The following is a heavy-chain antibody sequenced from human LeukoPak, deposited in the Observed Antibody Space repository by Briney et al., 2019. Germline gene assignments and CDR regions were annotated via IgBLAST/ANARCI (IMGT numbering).Heavy chain of an antibody. Sequence: SETLSLTCTVSGGSISSGGYYWSWSRQHPGKGLEWIGYIYYSGSTYYNPSLKSRVTISVDTSKNQFSLKLSSVTAADTAVYYCARGVVAAAPDAFDIWGQGKMVTVSS. CDR1: GGSISSGGYY. CDR3: ARGVVAAAPDAFDI. D-gene: IGHD2-15*01. J-gene: IGHJ3*02. CDR2: IYYSGST. V-gene: IGHV4-31*03.